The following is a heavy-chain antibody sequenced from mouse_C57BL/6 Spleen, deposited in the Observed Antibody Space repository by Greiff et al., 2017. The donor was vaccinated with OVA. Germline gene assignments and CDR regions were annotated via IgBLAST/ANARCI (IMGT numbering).Heavy chain of an antibody. J-gene: IGHJ3*01. Sequence: VQLQQSGPELVKPGASVKISCKASGYSFTGYYMNWVKQSPEKSLEWIGEINPSTGGTTYNQKFKAKATLTVDKSSSTAYMQLKSLTSEDSAVYYCAMEGTAQATLSYWGQGTLVTVSA. D-gene: IGHD3-2*02. CDR1: GYSFTGYY. CDR2: INPSTGGT. V-gene: IGHV1-42*01. CDR3: AMEGTAQATLSY.